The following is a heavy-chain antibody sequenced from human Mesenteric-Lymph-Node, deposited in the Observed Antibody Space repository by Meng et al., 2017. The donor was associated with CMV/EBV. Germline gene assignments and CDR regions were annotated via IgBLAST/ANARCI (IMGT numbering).Heavy chain of an antibody. CDR1: GFSLSTSGVR. CDR2: IYWDGDE. J-gene: IGHJ4*02. Sequence: LTCTFSGFSLSTSGVRVAWIRQPPGKALEWLALIYWDGDERYSPSLRSRLTITKDPAKTQVVLTMTNMDPVDTATYYCAQGTGRVFDYWGQGTLVTVSS. V-gene: IGHV2-5*02. D-gene: IGHD7-27*01. CDR3: AQGTGRVFDY.